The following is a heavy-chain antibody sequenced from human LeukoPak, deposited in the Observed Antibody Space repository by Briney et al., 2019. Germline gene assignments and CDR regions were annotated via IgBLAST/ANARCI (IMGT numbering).Heavy chain of an antibody. V-gene: IGHV4-59*01. Sequence: SETLCLTCTISGGSMSSYYWSWIRQPPGKGLEWIGYIYYSGSTNYNPSLKSRVTISVDTSKNQFSLKLSSVTAADTAVYYCASGEQQPFMDVWGQGTTVTVSS. D-gene: IGHD6-13*01. CDR1: GGSMSSYY. J-gene: IGHJ6*02. CDR3: ASGEQQPFMDV. CDR2: IYYSGST.